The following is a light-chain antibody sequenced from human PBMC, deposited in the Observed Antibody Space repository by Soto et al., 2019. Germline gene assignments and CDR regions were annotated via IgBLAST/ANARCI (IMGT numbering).Light chain of an antibody. V-gene: IGKV3-15*01. CDR2: GAF. CDR3: QQDNDWPQT. J-gene: IGKJ1*01. Sequence: EIVMTQSPGTLSLSPGERATLSCRASQSVRSNLAWYQQIPGQAPRLLIYGAFTRATGIPARFSGSGSGTDFTLAISSLQSEDFEVYYCQQDNDWPQTFGLGTKVEIK. CDR1: QSVRSN.